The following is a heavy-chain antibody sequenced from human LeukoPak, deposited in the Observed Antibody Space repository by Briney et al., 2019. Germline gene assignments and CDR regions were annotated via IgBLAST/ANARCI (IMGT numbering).Heavy chain of an antibody. V-gene: IGHV4-31*03. CDR3: ARARFGRHTNKGHFDY. J-gene: IGHJ4*02. CDR1: GGSISSGGYY. CDR2: IYYGGST. D-gene: IGHD3-10*01. Sequence: PSQTLSLTCTVSGGSISSGGYYWSWIRQHPGKGLEWIGYIYYGGSTYYNPSLKSRVTISVDTSKNQFSLKLSSVTAGDTAVYYCARARFGRHTNKGHFDYWGQGTLVTVSS.